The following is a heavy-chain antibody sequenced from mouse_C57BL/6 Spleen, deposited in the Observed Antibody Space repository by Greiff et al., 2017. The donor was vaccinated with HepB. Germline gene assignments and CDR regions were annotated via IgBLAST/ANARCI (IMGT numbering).Heavy chain of an antibody. J-gene: IGHJ4*01. V-gene: IGHV5-6*01. D-gene: IGHD3-1*01. CDR2: ISSGGSYT. Sequence: EVKVVESGGDLVKPGGSLKLSCAASGFTFSSYGMSWVRQTPDKRLEWVATISSGGSYTYYPDSVKGRFTISRDNAKNTLYLQMSSLKSEDTAMYYCASSGLYAMDYWGQGTSVTVSS. CDR3: ASSGLYAMDY. CDR1: GFTFSSYG.